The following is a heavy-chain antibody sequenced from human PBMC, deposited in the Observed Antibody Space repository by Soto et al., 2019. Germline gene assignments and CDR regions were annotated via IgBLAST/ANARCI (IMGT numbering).Heavy chain of an antibody. CDR2: INHSGST. V-gene: IGHV4-34*01. J-gene: IGHJ4*02. Sequence: QVPLQPWGAGLLKPSETLSLTCDVYGGSFSGYYCSGIRQPPGKGLEWIGEINHSGSTNYNPSLKSRVTISVDTSKNQFSLKLSAVTAADTAVYYCARLYGYSDYWGQGTLVTVSS. CDR1: GGSFSGYY. CDR3: ARLYGYSDY. D-gene: IGHD3-10*01.